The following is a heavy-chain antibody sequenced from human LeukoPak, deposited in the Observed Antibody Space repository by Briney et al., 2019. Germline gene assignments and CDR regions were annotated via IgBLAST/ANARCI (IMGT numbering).Heavy chain of an antibody. CDR2: IICSGSI. J-gene: IGHJ4*02. D-gene: IGHD6-13*01. CDR1: GVSIRSCGYS. V-gene: IGHV4-30-4*07. CDR3: AREVRYSSSWYTSYYFDY. Sequence: PSETLSLTCAVSGVSIRSCGYSWSWIRPPAGQGLEWNVYIICSGSIYYNPSLKSRVTISVDTSKNQFSLKLSSVTAADPAVYYCAREVRYSSSWYTSYYFDYWGQGTLVTVSS.